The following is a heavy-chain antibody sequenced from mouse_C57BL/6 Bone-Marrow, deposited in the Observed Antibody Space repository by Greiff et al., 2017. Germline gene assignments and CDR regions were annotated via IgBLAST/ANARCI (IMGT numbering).Heavy chain of an antibody. CDR3: AREGSYGNLFAY. V-gene: IGHV3-5*01. Sequence: VQLKESGPGLVKPSQTVFLTCTVTGISITTGNYRWSWIRQFPGNKLEWIGYIYYSGTITYNPSLTSRTTITRDTPKNQFFLEMNSLTAEDTATYYCAREGSYGNLFAYWGQGTLVTVSA. J-gene: IGHJ3*01. D-gene: IGHD2-1*01. CDR1: GISITTGNYR. CDR2: IYYSGTI.